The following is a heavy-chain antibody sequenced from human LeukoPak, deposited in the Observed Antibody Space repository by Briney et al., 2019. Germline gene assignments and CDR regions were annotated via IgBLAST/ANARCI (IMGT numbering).Heavy chain of an antibody. CDR1: GGSISSSSYY. V-gene: IGHV4-39*01. D-gene: IGHD4-17*01. Sequence: SETLSLTCTVSGGSISSSSYYWGWIRQPPGKGLEWIGSIYYSRSTYYNPSLKSRVTISVDTSKNQFSLKLSSVTAADTAVYYCARVPTVTFFDYWGQGTLVTVSS. J-gene: IGHJ4*02. CDR2: IYYSRST. CDR3: ARVPTVTFFDY.